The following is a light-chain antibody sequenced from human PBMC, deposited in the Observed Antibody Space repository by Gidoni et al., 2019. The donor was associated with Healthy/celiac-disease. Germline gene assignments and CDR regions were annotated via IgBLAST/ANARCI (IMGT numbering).Light chain of an antibody. CDR1: QSVSSSY. CDR3: QQYGSSPMCS. CDR2: GAS. V-gene: IGKV3-20*01. J-gene: IGKJ2*04. Sequence: TQSPGTLSLSPGERATLSCRASQSVSSSYLAWYQQKPGQAPRLLIYGASSRATGIPDRFNGSGSGTDFTLTISRLEPEDFAVYYCQQYGSSPMCSFGQGTKLEIK.